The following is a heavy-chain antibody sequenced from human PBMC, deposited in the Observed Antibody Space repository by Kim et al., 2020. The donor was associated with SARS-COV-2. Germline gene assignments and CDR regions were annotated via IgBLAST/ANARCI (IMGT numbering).Heavy chain of an antibody. D-gene: IGHD3-16*01. J-gene: IGHJ2*01. CDR2: ISYHSQNI. Sequence: GGSLRLSCTASGFNFYTYAMTWVRQAPGKGLDWVSSISYHSQNIYYADSVKGRFTISRDNSKNTVYLQMNNIRAEDRAIYYCAKRGEHDTEMGKWYFDLWGRGTLVTVSP. V-gene: IGHV3-23*01. CDR1: GFNFYTYA. CDR3: AKRGEHDTEMGKWYFDL.